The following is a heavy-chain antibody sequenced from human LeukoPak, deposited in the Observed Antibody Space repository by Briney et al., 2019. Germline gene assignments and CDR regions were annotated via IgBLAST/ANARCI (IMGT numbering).Heavy chain of an antibody. CDR3: ARLHGDYAYFQP. D-gene: IGHD4-17*01. Sequence: GESLKISCKGSGYSFSDYWIGWVRQMPGKGLELMGIIYPGDSDTRYRPSFQGQVTISAGKSIRTAYLQWSSLKASDTAMYYCARLHGDYAYFQPWGQGTLVTVSS. CDR1: GYSFSDYW. J-gene: IGHJ1*01. CDR2: IYPGDSDT. V-gene: IGHV5-51*01.